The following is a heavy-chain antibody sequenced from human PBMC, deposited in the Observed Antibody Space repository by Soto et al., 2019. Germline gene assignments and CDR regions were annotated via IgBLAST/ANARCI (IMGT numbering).Heavy chain of an antibody. CDR1: GFTFSSYS. J-gene: IGHJ4*02. V-gene: IGHV3-23*01. D-gene: IGHD3-9*01. Sequence: GGSLILSCGSSGFTFSSYSMILVRQAQGKGLEWVSAISGSGGSTYYADSVKGRFTISRDNSKNTLYLQMNSLRAEDTAVYYCAKLLGYDILTGYSAVDYWGQGTLVTVSS. CDR3: AKLLGYDILTGYSAVDY. CDR2: ISGSGGST.